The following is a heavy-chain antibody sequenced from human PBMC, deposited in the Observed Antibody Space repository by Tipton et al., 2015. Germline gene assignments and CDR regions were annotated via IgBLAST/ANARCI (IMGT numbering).Heavy chain of an antibody. J-gene: IGHJ3*02. CDR3: ARGLHLNFFDNSGYRGDAFDI. V-gene: IGHV4-59*01. Sequence: TLSLTCTVSGGSISSEYWSWIRQPPGKGLEWTGYVFYTGSTYYNPSLESRVTISVDTFENQFSLKLSSVTAADTAVYYCARGLHLNFFDNSGYRGDAFDIWGQGAMVTVSS. CDR2: VFYTGST. CDR1: GGSISSEY. D-gene: IGHD3-22*01.